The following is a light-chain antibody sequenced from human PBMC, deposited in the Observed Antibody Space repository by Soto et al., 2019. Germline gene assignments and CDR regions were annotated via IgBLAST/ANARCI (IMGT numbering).Light chain of an antibody. CDR1: HDVSWN. CDR2: DAS. CDR3: PQYSSMLS. J-gene: IGKJ4*01. V-gene: IGKV1-33*01. Sequence: DIPMTQSPSSLSASVGDRVTIACQSSHDVSWNLNWFQQKPGEAPTLLIYDASNLERRVPSRFSGSGSGTDFTLTISSLQPEDVETYYCPQYSSMLSFGGGTEVDLK.